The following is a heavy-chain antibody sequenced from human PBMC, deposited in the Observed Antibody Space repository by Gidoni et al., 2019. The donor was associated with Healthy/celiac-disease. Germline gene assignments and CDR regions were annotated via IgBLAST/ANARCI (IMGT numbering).Heavy chain of an antibody. D-gene: IGHD3-10*01. Sequence: QLPLQESGPGLVKPSEPLSLTCTVSGGSISSSSYYWGGIRQPPGKGLEWIGSIYYSGSTYYNPYLKRRVTISVDTAVYYCARHDVLLWFGAPGDAFDIWGQGTMVTVSS. CDR1: GGSISSSSYY. CDR2: IYYSGST. CDR3: I. V-gene: IGHV4-39*01. J-gene: IGHJ3*02.